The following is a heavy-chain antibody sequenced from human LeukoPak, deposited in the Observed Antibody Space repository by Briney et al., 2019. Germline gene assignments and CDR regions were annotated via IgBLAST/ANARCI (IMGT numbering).Heavy chain of an antibody. D-gene: IGHD6-13*01. CDR3: ARHGGYMTSPFDY. V-gene: IGHV5-10-1*01. J-gene: IGHJ4*02. CDR2: IDHSDSYT. Sequence: GESLRISCKGSGYSFTSYWISWVRQMPGKGLEWMGRIDHSDSYTNYSPSFQGHVTISADKSISTAYLQWSSLKASDTAMYYCARHGGYMTSPFDYWGQGTLVTVSS. CDR1: GYSFTSYW.